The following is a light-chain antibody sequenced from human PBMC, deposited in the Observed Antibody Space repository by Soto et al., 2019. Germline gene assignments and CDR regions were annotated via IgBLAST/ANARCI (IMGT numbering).Light chain of an antibody. Sequence: DIQLTQSPSFLSASVGDRVTITCRASQGISSYLAWYQQKPGKAPKLLIYAASTLQSGVPSRFSGSGSGTEFTLTISSLQPEDFATYNCQQLNSYPVTFGQRTKVEIK. CDR3: QQLNSYPVT. J-gene: IGKJ1*01. V-gene: IGKV1-9*01. CDR2: AAS. CDR1: QGISSY.